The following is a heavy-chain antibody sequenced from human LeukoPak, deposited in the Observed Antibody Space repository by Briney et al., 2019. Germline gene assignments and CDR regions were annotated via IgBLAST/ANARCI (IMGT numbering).Heavy chain of an antibody. Sequence: PSETLSLTCTVSGGSISSSSYYWGWIRQPPGKGLEWIATIYYGESTYYNPSLKSRVTISVDTSKNQISLKLSSVAAADTAVYYCARHLGGFKTPFDPWGQGTLVTVSS. CDR2: IYYGEST. CDR3: ARHLGGFKTPFDP. J-gene: IGHJ5*02. CDR1: GGSISSSSYY. V-gene: IGHV4-39*01.